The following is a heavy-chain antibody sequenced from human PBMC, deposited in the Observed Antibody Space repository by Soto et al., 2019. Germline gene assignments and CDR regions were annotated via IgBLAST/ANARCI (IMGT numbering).Heavy chain of an antibody. D-gene: IGHD3-22*01. CDR2: IRSKIHGGTI. V-gene: IGHV3-15*07. J-gene: IGHJ4*02. CDR1: GFTFSSAW. CDR3: TTEDGYSPY. Sequence: PGGSLRLSCVASGFTFSSAWMNWVRQAPGKGLEWVGRIRSKIHGGTIDYVAPVKGRFTISRDDSKNTLYLQMNSLKTEDTAVYYCTTEDGYSPYWGQGTLVTVSS.